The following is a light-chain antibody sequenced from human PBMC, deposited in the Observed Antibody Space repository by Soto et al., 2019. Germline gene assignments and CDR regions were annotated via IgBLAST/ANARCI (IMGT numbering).Light chain of an antibody. CDR2: GAS. V-gene: IGKV3D-20*02. CDR1: HSVSSSY. J-gene: IGKJ5*01. CDR3: QQRSNWPPF. Sequence: EIVLTQSPGTLSLSPGERATLSCRASHSVSSSYLAWYQQKPGQAPRLLIYGASSRATGIPDRFSGSGSGTDFTLTISSLEPEDFAVYYCQQRSNWPPFFGQGTRLETK.